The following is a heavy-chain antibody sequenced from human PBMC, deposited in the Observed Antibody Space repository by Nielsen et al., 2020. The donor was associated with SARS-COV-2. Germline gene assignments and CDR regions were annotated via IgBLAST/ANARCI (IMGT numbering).Heavy chain of an antibody. Sequence: ASVKVSCKASGYTFINYGISWVRQAPGQGLEWMGWISAYNGNTNYAQKLQGRVTMTTDTSTSTAYMELRSLRSDDTAVYYCASPPAGAEHPFDYWGQGTLVTVSS. D-gene: IGHD1/OR15-1a*01. J-gene: IGHJ4*02. CDR1: GYTFINYG. CDR2: ISAYNGNT. CDR3: ASPPAGAEHPFDY. V-gene: IGHV1-18*01.